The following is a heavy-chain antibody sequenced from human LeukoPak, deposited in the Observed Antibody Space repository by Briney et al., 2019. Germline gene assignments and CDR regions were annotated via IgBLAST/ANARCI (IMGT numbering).Heavy chain of an antibody. CDR1: GFTFSSYG. Sequence: PGGSLRLSCAASGFTFSSYGMHWVRQAPGKGLEWVAFIRYDGSNKYYADSVKGRFTISRGNSKNTLYLQMNSLRAEDTAVYYCAGWEGPEFDYWGQGTLVTVSS. J-gene: IGHJ4*02. D-gene: IGHD1-26*01. CDR3: AGWEGPEFDY. CDR2: IRYDGSNK. V-gene: IGHV3-30*02.